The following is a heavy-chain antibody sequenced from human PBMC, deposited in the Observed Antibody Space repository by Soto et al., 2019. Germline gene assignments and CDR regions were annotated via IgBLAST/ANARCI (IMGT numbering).Heavy chain of an antibody. J-gene: IGHJ4*02. CDR3: AKDRQYGDYGYSFDY. D-gene: IGHD2-21*02. CDR1: GYNFLAYY. CDR2: INPSSGAT. V-gene: IGHV1-2*02. Sequence: ASVKVSCKASGYNFLAYYMHWVRQAPGHGLEWMGWINPSSGATNFAERFQGRVTMTSDTSISTFYMEIKRLNSDDTAVYFCAKDRQYGDYGYSFDYWGQGTLVTVSS.